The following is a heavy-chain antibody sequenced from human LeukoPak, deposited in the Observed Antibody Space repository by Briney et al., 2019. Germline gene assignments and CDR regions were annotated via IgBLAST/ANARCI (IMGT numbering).Heavy chain of an antibody. CDR2: IYHSGST. Sequence: SETLSLTCTVSGGSISSSSYYWGWIRQAPGKGLEWIATIYHSGSTYYNPSLQSRVTISLDTSKNQFSLKLRSLTAADTAVYFCARDGLGFDTSGFSRWGQGTLVAVSS. CDR1: GGSISSSSYY. CDR3: ARDGLGFDTSGFSR. V-gene: IGHV4-39*07. D-gene: IGHD3-3*01. J-gene: IGHJ4*02.